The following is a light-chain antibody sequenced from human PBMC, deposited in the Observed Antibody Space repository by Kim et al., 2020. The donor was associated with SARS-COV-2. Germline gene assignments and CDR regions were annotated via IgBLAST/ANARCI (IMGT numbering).Light chain of an antibody. Sequence: GQSITSSCTTSSNDGGAYDYSSWFQHHPGSAPNLLIFDVSEPPSGFSIRFSCTKSVNAASLTISGLPADDDADYYCSSSTNSNTLVFGGGTQLTVL. CDR1: SNDGGAYDY. V-gene: IGLV2-14*03. CDR3: SSSTNSNTLV. CDR2: DVS. J-gene: IGLJ2*01.